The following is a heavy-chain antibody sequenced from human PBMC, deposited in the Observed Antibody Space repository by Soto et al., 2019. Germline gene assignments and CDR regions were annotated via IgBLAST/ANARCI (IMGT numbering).Heavy chain of an antibody. CDR2: MHHNGNT. CDR1: GVSMSSGGYS. V-gene: IGHV4-30-2*01. J-gene: IGHJ5*02. D-gene: IGHD6-13*01. Sequence: TRSLTCSVSGVSMSSGGYSWSWIRQPPGKGLEWIGNMHHNGNTNYSPSLKSRVTMSIDTSKNHFSLKLISVTTADTAVYYCARAKAPLYSSSWYWFDPWGQGTLVTVSS. CDR3: ARAKAPLYSSSWYWFDP.